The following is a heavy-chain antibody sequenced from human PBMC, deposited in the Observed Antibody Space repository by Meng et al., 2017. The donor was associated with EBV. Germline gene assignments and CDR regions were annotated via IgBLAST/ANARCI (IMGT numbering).Heavy chain of an antibody. J-gene: IGHJ4*02. CDR3: ARVGIAVAGTGDY. Sequence: QVQVVQSGAEVKKPGASVKVSCKASGYTFTGYYMHWVRQSPGQGLEWMGRINPNSGGTNYAQKFQGRVTMTRDTSISTAYMELSRLRSDDTAVYYCARVGIAVAGTGDYWGQGTLVTVSS. CDR1: GYTFTGYY. CDR2: INPNSGGT. D-gene: IGHD6-19*01. V-gene: IGHV1-2*06.